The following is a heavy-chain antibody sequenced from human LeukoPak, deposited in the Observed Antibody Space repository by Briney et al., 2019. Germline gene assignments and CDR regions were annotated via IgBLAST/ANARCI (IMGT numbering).Heavy chain of an antibody. V-gene: IGHV3-7*01. D-gene: IGHD4-11*01. CDR1: GFTFGSYW. CDR2: IKQDGSEK. J-gene: IGHJ4*02. CDR3: AKKKTDYSYPSSFDY. Sequence: PGGSLRLSCVASGFTFGSYWMTWVRQAPGKGLEWVANIKQDGSEKNYVDSVKGRFAISRDNSKNTLYLQMNSLRAEDTAVYYCAKKKTDYSYPSSFDYWGQGTLVTVPS.